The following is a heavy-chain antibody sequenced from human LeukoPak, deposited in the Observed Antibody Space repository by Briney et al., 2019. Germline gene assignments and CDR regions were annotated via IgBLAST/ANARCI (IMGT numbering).Heavy chain of an antibody. Sequence: PGMSLRLSCAASGFTFSSYGIHWVSQAPGKGLEWVSLISSDGSITYYADSVKGRFTISRDNSKDRLQLQMTSLRAEDTAVYYCANEATYFKKAFDIWGQGTMVTVSS. CDR3: ANEATYFKKAFDI. CDR1: GFTFSSYG. CDR2: ISSDGSIT. J-gene: IGHJ3*02. V-gene: IGHV3-30*18. D-gene: IGHD3-10*01.